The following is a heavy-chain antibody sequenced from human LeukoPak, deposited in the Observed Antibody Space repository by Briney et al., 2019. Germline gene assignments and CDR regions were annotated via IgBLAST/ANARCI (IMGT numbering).Heavy chain of an antibody. V-gene: IGHV4-34*01. CDR2: INHSGST. CDR1: GGSFSGYY. Sequence: SETLSLTCAVYGGSFSGYYWSWIRQPPGKGLEWIGEINHSGSTNYNPSLKSRVTISVDTSKNQFSLKLSSVTAADTAVYYCARDSGSYYRHGSDYWGQGTLVTVSS. D-gene: IGHD3-10*01. J-gene: IGHJ4*02. CDR3: ARDSGSYYRHGSDY.